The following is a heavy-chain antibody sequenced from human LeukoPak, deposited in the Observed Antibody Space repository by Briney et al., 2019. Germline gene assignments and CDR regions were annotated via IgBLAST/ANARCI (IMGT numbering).Heavy chain of an antibody. CDR1: GGSISGGSHH. J-gene: IGHJ4*02. D-gene: IGHD2-15*01. CDR2: LYLSRTT. V-gene: IGHV4-39*07. Sequence: PSETLSLTCTVSGGSISGGSHHWGWFRQSPGKGLEWIGSLYLSRTTYYNPSLKSRVTISVDTSKNQFSLKLSSVTAADTAVYYCARGLSAIVYWGQGTLVTVSS. CDR3: ARGLSAIVY.